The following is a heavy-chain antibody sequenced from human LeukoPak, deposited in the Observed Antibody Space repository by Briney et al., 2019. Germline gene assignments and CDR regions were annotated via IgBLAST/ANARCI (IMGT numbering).Heavy chain of an antibody. D-gene: IGHD3-9*01. V-gene: IGHV3-23*01. J-gene: IGHJ3*02. CDR1: GFTFSSYA. CDR2: ISGSGGST. CDR3: ARDNIWAFDI. Sequence: GGSLRLSCAASGFTFSSYAMSWVRQAPGKGLEWVSAISGSGGSTYYADSVKGRFTISRDNSKNTLYLQMNSLRDEDTAIYYCARDNIWAFDIWGQGTMVTVAS.